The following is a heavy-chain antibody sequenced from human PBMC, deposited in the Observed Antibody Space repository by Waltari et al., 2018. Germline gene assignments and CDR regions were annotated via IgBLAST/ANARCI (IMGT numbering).Heavy chain of an antibody. J-gene: IGHJ4*02. D-gene: IGHD3-22*01. V-gene: IGHV4-59*01. CDR2: IYYSGST. Sequence: QVQLQESVPGLVKPSETLSLTCTVSGGSISSYYWRWIRQPPGKGLEWIGYIYYSGSTNYNPSLKSRVTISVDTSKNQFSLKLSSVTAADTAVYYCARGGYYDSSGYLEYWGQGTLVTVSS. CDR3: ARGGYYDSSGYLEY. CDR1: GGSISSYY.